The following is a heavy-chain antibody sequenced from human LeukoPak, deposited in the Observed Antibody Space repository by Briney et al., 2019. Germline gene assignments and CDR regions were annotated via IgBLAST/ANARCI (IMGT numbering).Heavy chain of an antibody. V-gene: IGHV3-7*01. CDR1: GFMFPNHW. Sequence: RGSLRLSCAASGFMFPNHWMTWVRQAPGKGLEWVANINERGSETYYADYVKGRFTISRDNTKKSLFLQLNSLSVEDTAMYYCAKDYSFSNFNWGQGTLVTVSS. CDR2: INERGSET. D-gene: IGHD2-15*01. J-gene: IGHJ4*02. CDR3: AKDYSFSNFN.